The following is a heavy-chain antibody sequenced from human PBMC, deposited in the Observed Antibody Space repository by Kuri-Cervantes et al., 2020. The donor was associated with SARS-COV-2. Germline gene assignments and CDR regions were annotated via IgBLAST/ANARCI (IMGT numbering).Heavy chain of an antibody. CDR3: ARVWCSSTSCYYFDY. V-gene: IGHV4-38-2*02. Sequence: SETLSLTCTVSGYSISSGYYWGWIRQPPGKELEWIGSIYHSGSTYYNPSLKSRVTISVDTSKNQFSLKLSSVTAADTAVYYCARVWCSSTSCYYFDYWGQGTLVTVSS. J-gene: IGHJ4*02. CDR2: IYHSGST. D-gene: IGHD2-2*01. CDR1: GYSISSGYY.